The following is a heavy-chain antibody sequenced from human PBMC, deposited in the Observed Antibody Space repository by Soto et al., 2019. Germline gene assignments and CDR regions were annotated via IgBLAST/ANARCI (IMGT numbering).Heavy chain of an antibody. J-gene: IGHJ3*02. Sequence: QVQLVQSGAEVKKPGSSLKVSCKASGGSFSHYTITWVRQAPGQGLEWMGRIIPLLGVAHYAQSFQGRVTITADQSTYTVYMEVTSLRSEDTAVYYCARDGNSGYDYAFNIWGQGTMVTVSS. CDR2: IIPLLGVA. CDR3: ARDGNSGYDYAFNI. CDR1: GGSFSHYT. V-gene: IGHV1-69*08. D-gene: IGHD5-12*01.